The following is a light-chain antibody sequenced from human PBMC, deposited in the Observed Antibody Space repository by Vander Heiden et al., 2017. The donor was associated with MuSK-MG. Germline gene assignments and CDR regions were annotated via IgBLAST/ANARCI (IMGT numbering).Light chain of an antibody. V-gene: IGLV3-21*02. CDR2: DDS. CDR1: HIGSKS. Sequence: SYVLTQPPAVSGAPGQTARITCGGNHIGSKSVHWYQQKPGQAPVLVVYDDSDRPSGIPERFSGSNSGNTATLTISRVEAGDEADYYCQVWDSGRDHVVFGGGTKLTVL. CDR3: QVWDSGRDHVV. J-gene: IGLJ2*01.